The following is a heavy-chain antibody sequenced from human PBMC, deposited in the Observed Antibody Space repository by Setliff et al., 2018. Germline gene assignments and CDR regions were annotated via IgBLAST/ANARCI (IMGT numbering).Heavy chain of an antibody. Sequence: SETLSLTCAVYGGSFSDYSWNWIRQAPGKGLEWVGRINYSGNTYYNPSLKSRVTISVDTSKNQFSLKLTSVTAADTAVYYCARAPRYFDPTGSYFDFWGQGTLVTVSS. CDR1: GGSFSDYS. D-gene: IGHD3-22*01. V-gene: IGHV4-34*01. CDR2: INYSGNT. CDR3: ARAPRYFDPTGSYFDF. J-gene: IGHJ4*02.